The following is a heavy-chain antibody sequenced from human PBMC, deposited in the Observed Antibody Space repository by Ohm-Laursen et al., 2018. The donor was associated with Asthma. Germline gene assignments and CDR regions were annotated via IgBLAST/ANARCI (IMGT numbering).Heavy chain of an antibody. V-gene: IGHV1-18*04. CDR2: ISAYNGNT. CDR3: TRDIGYGDDTFDY. CDR1: GYKFSSYG. J-gene: IGHJ4*02. Sequence: GSSVKVSCKAAGYKFSSYGISWVRQAPGQGLEWMGWISAYNGNTKYAQKFQGRVTMTTDTSTSTAYMELRSLRSDDTAVYYCTRDIGYGDDTFDYWGQGTLVTVSS. D-gene: IGHD4-17*01.